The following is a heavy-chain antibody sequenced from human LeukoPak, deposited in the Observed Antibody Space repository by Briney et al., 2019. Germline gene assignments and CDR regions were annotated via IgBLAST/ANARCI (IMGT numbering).Heavy chain of an antibody. Sequence: SETLSLTCTVSGGSISSYYRSWIRQPPGKGLEWIGYIYYSGSTNYNPSLKSRVTISVDTSKNQFSLKLSSVTAADTAVYYCARHSGVRAISYWGQGTLVTVSS. CDR3: ARHSGVRAISY. CDR1: GGSISSYY. V-gene: IGHV4-59*08. D-gene: IGHD1-26*01. CDR2: IYYSGST. J-gene: IGHJ4*02.